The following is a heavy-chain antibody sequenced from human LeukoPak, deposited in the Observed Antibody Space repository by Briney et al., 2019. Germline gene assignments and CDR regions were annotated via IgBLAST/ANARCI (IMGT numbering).Heavy chain of an antibody. D-gene: IGHD2-2*02. CDR3: ASSGGSCSSTSCYKEYYFDY. CDR2: INHSGST. CDR1: GGSFSGYY. Sequence: KPSETLSLTCAVYGGSFSGYYWSWIRPPPGKGLEWIGEINHSGSTNYNPSLKSRVTISVDTSKNQFSLKLSSVTAADTAVYYCASSGGSCSSTSCYKEYYFDYWGQGTLVTVSS. J-gene: IGHJ4*02. V-gene: IGHV4-34*01.